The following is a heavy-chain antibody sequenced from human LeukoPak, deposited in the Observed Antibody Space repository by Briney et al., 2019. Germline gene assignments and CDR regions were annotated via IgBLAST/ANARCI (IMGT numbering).Heavy chain of an antibody. D-gene: IGHD5-18*01. CDR2: IYHSGST. J-gene: IGHJ5*02. CDR1: GGSISSGGYS. V-gene: IGHV4-30-2*01. Sequence: ASETLSLTCAVSGGSISSGGYSWSWIQQPPGKGLEWIGYIYHSGSTYYNPSLKSRVTISVDRSKNQFSLKLSSVTAADTAVYYCASGGYSYGYVRTWGQGTLVTVSS. CDR3: ASGGYSYGYVRT.